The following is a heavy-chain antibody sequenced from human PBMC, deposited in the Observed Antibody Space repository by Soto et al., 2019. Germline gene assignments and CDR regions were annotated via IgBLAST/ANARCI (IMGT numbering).Heavy chain of an antibody. J-gene: IGHJ6*02. CDR3: ARDPGGWESYYYYGMDV. D-gene: IGHD6-19*01. V-gene: IGHV1-18*01. CDR2: ISAYNGNT. Sequence: QVQLVQSGAEVKKPGASVKVSCKASGYTFTSYGISWVRQAPGQGLEWMGWISAYNGNTNYAQKLQGRVTMTTDTPTSTAYMELRSLRSDDTAVYDCARDPGGWESYYYYGMDVWGQGTTVTVSS. CDR1: GYTFTSYG.